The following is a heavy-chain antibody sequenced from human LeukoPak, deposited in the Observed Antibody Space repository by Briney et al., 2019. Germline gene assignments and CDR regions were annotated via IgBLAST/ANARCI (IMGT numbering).Heavy chain of an antibody. D-gene: IGHD2-21*02. CDR1: GFTFSSFA. CDR2: ISGSGGST. J-gene: IGHJ5*02. CDR3: AKEALADCGGDCYPEHP. V-gene: IGHV3-23*01. Sequence: GGSLRLSCAASGFTFSSFAMSWVRQAPGKGLEWVSAISGSGGSTYYADSVKGRFTISRDNSKNTLYLQMNSLRAEDTAVYYCAKEALADCGGDCYPEHPWGQGTLVTVSS.